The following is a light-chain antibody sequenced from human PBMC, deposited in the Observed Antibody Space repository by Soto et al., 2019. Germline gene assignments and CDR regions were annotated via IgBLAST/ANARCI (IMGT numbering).Light chain of an antibody. CDR2: GAS. J-gene: IGKJ1*01. Sequence: EIVMTQSPATLSVSPGERATLSCRASQSVSSNLAWYQQKPGQAPRLLIYGASTRATGIPARFSGSGSGTEFTLTISSLQSEDFAVYYCQQYNNCPPDGWTFGQGTKVEIK. V-gene: IGKV3-15*01. CDR3: QQYNNCPPDGWT. CDR1: QSVSSN.